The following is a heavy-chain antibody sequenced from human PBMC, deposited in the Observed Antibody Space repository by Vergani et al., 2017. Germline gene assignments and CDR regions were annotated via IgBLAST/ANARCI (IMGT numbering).Heavy chain of an antibody. Sequence: QVQLVESGGGVVQPGGSMRLSCSASGLTLSSYGVHWVRQAPGRGLESVTFTRPQEDGAFYSASVRGRFTVSRDNSKNTLYLEMNRLNVDDTAIYYCEKTQETVVGTRCFDPWGQGTPVTVSS. D-gene: IGHD1-7*01. J-gene: IGHJ5*02. CDR3: EKTQETVVGTRCFDP. CDR1: GLTLSSYG. V-gene: IGHV3-30*02. CDR2: TRPQEDGA.